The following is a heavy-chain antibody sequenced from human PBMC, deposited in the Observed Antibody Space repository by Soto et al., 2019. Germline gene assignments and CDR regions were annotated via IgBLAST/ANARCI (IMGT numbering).Heavy chain of an antibody. J-gene: IGHJ3*02. CDR1: GFTFSSYW. V-gene: IGHV3-74*01. CDR3: ASDREGYGDYVLNDFDI. CDR2: INSDGSST. D-gene: IGHD4-17*01. Sequence: EVQLVESGGGLVQPGGSLRLSCAASGFTFSSYWMHWVRQAPGKGLVWVSRINSDGSSTSYADSVKGRFTIPRDNAKNTLYLQMNSLRAEDTAVYYCASDREGYGDYVLNDFDIWGQGTMVTVSS.